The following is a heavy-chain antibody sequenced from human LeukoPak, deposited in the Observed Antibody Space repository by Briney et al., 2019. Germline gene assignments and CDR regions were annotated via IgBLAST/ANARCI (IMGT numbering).Heavy chain of an antibody. V-gene: IGHV4-34*01. J-gene: IGHJ5*02. CDR3: ARGGLYCSSSSCTPDWFDP. CDR1: GGSFSGYY. CDR2: INHSGST. D-gene: IGHD2-2*01. Sequence: SETLSLTCAVYGGSFSGYYWSWIRKPPGKGLEWIGEINHSGSTNYNPSLKSRVTISVDTSKNQFSLKLTSVTAADTAVYYCARGGLYCSSSSCTPDWFDPWGQGTLVTVSS.